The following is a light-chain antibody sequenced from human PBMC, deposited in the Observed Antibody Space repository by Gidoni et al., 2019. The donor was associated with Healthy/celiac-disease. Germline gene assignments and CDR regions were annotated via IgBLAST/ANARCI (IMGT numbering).Light chain of an antibody. J-gene: IGKJ1*01. Sequence: EIVMTQSAATLSVSPGERANLSCRASQSVNSNLAWYQQKPGQAPRLLIYGASTRAPGIPARFSGSGSGPEFTLTISSLQSEDFAVYYCQQYNNWPPWTFGQGTKVEIK. V-gene: IGKV3-15*01. CDR3: QQYNNWPPWT. CDR1: QSVNSN. CDR2: GAS.